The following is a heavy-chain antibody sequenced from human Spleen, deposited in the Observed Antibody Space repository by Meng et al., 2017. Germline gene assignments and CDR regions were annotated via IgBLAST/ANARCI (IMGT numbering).Heavy chain of an antibody. V-gene: IGHV3-43D*04. CDR2: ISWDGVTT. J-gene: IGHJ6*02. CDR1: GFTFDDYA. Sequence: GESLKISCAASGFTFDDYAMHWVRQAPGKGLEWVSLISWDGVTTYYADSVKGRFTISRDNAKNSLYLQMNSLRAEDTAVYYCARSTPGYYYYGMDVWGQGTTVTVSS. D-gene: IGHD1-1*01. CDR3: ARSTPGYYYYGMDV.